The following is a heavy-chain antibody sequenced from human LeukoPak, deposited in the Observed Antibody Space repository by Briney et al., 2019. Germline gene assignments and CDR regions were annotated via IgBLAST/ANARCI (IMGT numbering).Heavy chain of an antibody. CDR2: IKQDGSEM. CDR3: AKLGFVGASNY. Sequence: GGSLRLSRAASGFTFSSEWMSWVRQAPGKGLEWVANIKQDGSEMYYVDSVKGRFTISRDNAKNSLYLQMNSLRAEDAAVYYCAKLGFVGASNYWGQGTLVTVSS. CDR1: GFTFSSEW. V-gene: IGHV3-7*01. J-gene: IGHJ4*02. D-gene: IGHD1-26*01.